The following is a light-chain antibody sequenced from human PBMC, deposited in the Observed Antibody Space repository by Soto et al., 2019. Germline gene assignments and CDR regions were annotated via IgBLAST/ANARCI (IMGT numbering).Light chain of an antibody. J-gene: IGKJ2*01. CDR3: QQYSSVSPFT. CDR1: QSISSW. V-gene: IGKV1-5*01. Sequence: DIQMTQSPSTLSAFVGDRVTITCRASQSISSWLAWYQQKPGKAPKLLIYAASSLERGVPSRFSGSGSGTEFSLTISRLQPDDFATYYCQQYSSVSPFTFGQGTKLEIK. CDR2: AAS.